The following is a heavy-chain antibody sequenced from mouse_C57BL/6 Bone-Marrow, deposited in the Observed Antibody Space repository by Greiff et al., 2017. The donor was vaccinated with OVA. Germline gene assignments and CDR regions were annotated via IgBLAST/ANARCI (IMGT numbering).Heavy chain of an antibody. Sequence: QVQLQQSGAELARPGASVKLSCKASGYTFTSYGISWVKQRTGQGLEWIGEIYPRSGNTYYNEKFKGKATLTADKASSTAYMELRSLTSEDSAVYVCADYYYGRSSYYFDYWGQGTTLTVSS. D-gene: IGHD1-1*01. V-gene: IGHV1-81*01. CDR1: GYTFTSYG. CDR2: IYPRSGNT. J-gene: IGHJ2*01. CDR3: ADYYYGRSSYYFDY.